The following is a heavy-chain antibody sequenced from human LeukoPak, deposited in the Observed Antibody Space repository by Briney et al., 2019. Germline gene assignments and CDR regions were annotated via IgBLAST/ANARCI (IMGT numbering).Heavy chain of an antibody. J-gene: IGHJ4*02. Sequence: SETLSLTCTVSGGSISSSSYYWGWIRQPPGKGLEWIGSIYYSGSTYYNPSLKSRVTISVDTSKNQFSLKLSSVTAADTAVYYCARDLPGLYSSGWWRGSASDYWGQGTLVTVSS. CDR3: ARDLPGLYSSGWWRGSASDY. CDR2: IYYSGST. CDR1: GGSISSSSYY. V-gene: IGHV4-39*07. D-gene: IGHD6-19*01.